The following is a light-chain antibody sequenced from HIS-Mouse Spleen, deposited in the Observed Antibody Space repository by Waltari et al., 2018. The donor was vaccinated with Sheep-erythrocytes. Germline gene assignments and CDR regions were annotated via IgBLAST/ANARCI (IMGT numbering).Light chain of an antibody. J-gene: IGLJ1*01. V-gene: IGLV2-11*01. CDR1: SSDVGGYNY. CDR2: DVS. CDR3: CSYAGSYNHV. Sequence: QSALTQPASVSGSPGQSITISCTGTSSDVGGYNYVSWYQQPPGKATKLMIYDVSKRPSRVPDRFSGSKSGNTASLTSSGLQAEDEADYYCCSYAGSYNHVFATGTKVTVL.